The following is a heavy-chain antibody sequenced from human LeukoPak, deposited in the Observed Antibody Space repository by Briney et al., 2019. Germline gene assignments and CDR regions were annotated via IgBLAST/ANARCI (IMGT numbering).Heavy chain of an antibody. Sequence: SETLSLTCTVPGGSISSYYWSWIRQPPGKGLEWIGYIYYSGSTNYNPSLKSRVTISVDTSKNQFSLKLSSVTAADTAVYYCARQGSGSYYNSKAYYYYGMDVWGQGTTVTVSS. D-gene: IGHD3-10*01. CDR2: IYYSGST. CDR3: ARQGSGSYYNSKAYYYYGMDV. J-gene: IGHJ6*02. CDR1: GGSISSYY. V-gene: IGHV4-59*08.